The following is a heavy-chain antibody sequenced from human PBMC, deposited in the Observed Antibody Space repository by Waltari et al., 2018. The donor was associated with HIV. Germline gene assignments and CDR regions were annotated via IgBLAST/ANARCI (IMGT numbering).Heavy chain of an antibody. CDR3: ASLAGGIAARPFDY. Sequence: EVQLVESGGGLVKPGGSLRLSCAASGFTFSSYSMNWVRQAPGKGLEWVSSISSSSSYIYYADSVKGRFTIARDNAKNSLYLQMNSLRAEDTAVYYCASLAGGIAARPFDYWGQGTLVTVSS. CDR1: GFTFSSYS. J-gene: IGHJ4*02. CDR2: ISSSSSYI. V-gene: IGHV3-21*01. D-gene: IGHD6-6*01.